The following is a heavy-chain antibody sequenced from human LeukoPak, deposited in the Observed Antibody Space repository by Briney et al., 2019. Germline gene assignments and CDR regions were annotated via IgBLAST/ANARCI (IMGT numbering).Heavy chain of an antibody. J-gene: IGHJ4*02. D-gene: IGHD3-22*01. CDR3: AKDYDSSGYYILDY. V-gene: IGHV3-23*01. Sequence: GGSLRLSCAASGFTFSIYAMSWVRQAPGKGLQWISGISGSGETAYYADSVKGRFTIFRDNSKNTLYLQMNSLRAEDTAVYYCAKDYDSSGYYILDYWGQGTLVTVSS. CDR1: GFTFSIYA. CDR2: ISGSGETA.